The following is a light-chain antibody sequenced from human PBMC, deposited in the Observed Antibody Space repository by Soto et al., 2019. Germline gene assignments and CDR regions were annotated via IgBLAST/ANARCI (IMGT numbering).Light chain of an antibody. CDR1: QSVSSD. V-gene: IGKV3-15*01. J-gene: IGKJ2*01. Sequence: ETVFTHQPPTLCLSSGERADLSCRASQSVSSDLAWYQQKPGQVPRLLVYGASTRATGIPARFSGSGSGTEFTLTISSLQPEDFATYYCQQSYSTPYNCGQGTKVDIK. CDR2: GAS. CDR3: QQSYSTPYN.